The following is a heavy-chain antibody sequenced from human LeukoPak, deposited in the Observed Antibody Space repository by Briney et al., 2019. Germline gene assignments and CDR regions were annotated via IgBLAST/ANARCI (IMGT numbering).Heavy chain of an antibody. CDR3: ARESGLTCDY. CDR2: ISPSGGST. D-gene: IGHD3-16*01. J-gene: IGHJ4*02. CDR1: GYTFTSNY. V-gene: IGHV1-2*02. Sequence: ASVKVSCKAFGYTFTSNYMHWVRQAPGQGPEWMGVISPSGGSTTYAQKFQGRVTMTRDTSISTAYMELSRLRSDDTAVYYCARESGLTCDYWGQGTLVTVSS.